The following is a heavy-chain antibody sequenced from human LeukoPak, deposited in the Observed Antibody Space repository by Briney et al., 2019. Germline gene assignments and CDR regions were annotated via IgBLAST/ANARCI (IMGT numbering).Heavy chain of an antibody. D-gene: IGHD3-22*01. Sequence: ASVKVSCKASGYSFTNYFLHWVRQAPGHGLEWMGVINPRVGSTNYVQKFQGRVTMTRDTSTSTVYMEMSSLRSEDTAVYYCARVDDSSGHPGGYWGQGTLVTVSS. CDR3: ARVDDSSGHPGGY. J-gene: IGHJ4*02. V-gene: IGHV1-46*01. CDR1: GYSFTNYF. CDR2: INPRVGST.